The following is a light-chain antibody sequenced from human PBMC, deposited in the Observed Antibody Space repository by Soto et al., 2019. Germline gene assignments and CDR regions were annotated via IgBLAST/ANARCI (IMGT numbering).Light chain of an antibody. CDR2: SAS. Sequence: EIVMTQSPASLSVWRGETATPSFRASQRVGINLAWYQQKPGQAPRLLIYSASTRASGIPDRFSGSGSGTEFTLTISSLQSQDFAFFYCQQYDGWPRTFGQGTKVDIK. CDR1: QRVGIN. CDR3: QQYDGWPRT. V-gene: IGKV3-15*01. J-gene: IGKJ1*01.